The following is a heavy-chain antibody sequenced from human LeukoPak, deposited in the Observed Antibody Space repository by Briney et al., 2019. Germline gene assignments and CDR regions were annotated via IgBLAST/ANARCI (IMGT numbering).Heavy chain of an antibody. CDR1: GGSISGSY. V-gene: IGHV4-4*07. D-gene: IGHD6-19*01. CDR2: ISSSGSA. CDR3: AKGPSGSYGFNY. J-gene: IGHJ4*02. Sequence: SETLSLTCTVSGGSISGSYWSWLLQPAGKGLEWIGRISSSGSANYNPSLKSRVTMSIDTSKNQFSLKLSTVTAADTAVYYCAKGPSGSYGFNYWGPGTQVTVSS.